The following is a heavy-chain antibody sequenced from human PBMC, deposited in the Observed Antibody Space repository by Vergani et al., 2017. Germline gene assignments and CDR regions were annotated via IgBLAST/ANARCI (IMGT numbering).Heavy chain of an antibody. J-gene: IGHJ4*02. CDR2: IKQDGSEK. CDR3: ARGSRYDILTGYYPFDY. V-gene: IGHV3-7*01. CDR1: GFTFSSYW. Sequence: VQLVESGGGLVQPGGSLRLSCAASGFTFSSYWMSWVRQAPGKGLEWVANIKQDGSEKYYVDSVKGRFTISRDNAKNSLYLQMNSLRAEDTAVYYCARGSRYDILTGYYPFDYWGQGTLVTVSS. D-gene: IGHD3-9*01.